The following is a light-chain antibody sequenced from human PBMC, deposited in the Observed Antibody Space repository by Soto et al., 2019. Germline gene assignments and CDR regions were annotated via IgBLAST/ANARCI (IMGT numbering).Light chain of an antibody. CDR1: QTIVRW. CDR3: QQYNRFSIT. CDR2: DAS. V-gene: IGKV1-5*01. Sequence: DIQMTQSPSTLSAYVGDRVTITYRDSQTIVRWLAWYQQKPGKAPKLLIYDASNLESGVPSRFSGSGSGTEFTLTISSLHPDDFATYYCQQYNRFSITFGQGTRLEIK. J-gene: IGKJ5*01.